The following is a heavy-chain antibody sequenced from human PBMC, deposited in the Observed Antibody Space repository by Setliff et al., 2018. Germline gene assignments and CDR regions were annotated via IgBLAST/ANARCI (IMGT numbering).Heavy chain of an antibody. J-gene: IGHJ4*02. Sequence: ASVKVSCKAPEYSFTGYYMHWLRQAPGQGPEWMGWINPNNGKTQYSQIFQGRLTMTKDTSISTVYMELSSLRSDDTAMYYCATDHDIVGFGYWGRGTLVTAPQ. CDR1: EYSFTGYY. D-gene: IGHD1-26*01. CDR2: INPNNGKT. V-gene: IGHV1-2*02. CDR3: ATDHDIVGFGY.